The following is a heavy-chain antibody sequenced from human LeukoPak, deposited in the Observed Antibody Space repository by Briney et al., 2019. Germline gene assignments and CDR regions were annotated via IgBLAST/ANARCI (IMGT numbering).Heavy chain of an antibody. Sequence: GGSLKLSCAASGFTFSGSAMHWVRQASGKGLEWVGRIRSKANSYATAYAASVKGRFTISGDDSKNTAYLQMNSLKTEDTAVYYCTRHLEYCSGGSCSHYYYYYYMDVWGKGTTVTVSS. CDR2: IRSKANSYAT. V-gene: IGHV3-73*01. J-gene: IGHJ6*03. CDR3: TRHLEYCSGGSCSHYYYYYYMDV. D-gene: IGHD2-15*01. CDR1: GFTFSGSA.